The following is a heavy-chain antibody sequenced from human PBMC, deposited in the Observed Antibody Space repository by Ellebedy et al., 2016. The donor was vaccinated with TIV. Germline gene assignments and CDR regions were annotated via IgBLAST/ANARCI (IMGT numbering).Heavy chain of an antibody. CDR3: AKGALWFGEIDAFDV. CDR2: ISDSTYTT. CDR1: GFTFSSYA. J-gene: IGHJ3*01. Sequence: GESLKISCAASGFTFSSYAMSWVRQAPGKGLEWLSTISDSTYTTYYADSVRGRFTISRDNSKNTLYLHMSSLRVEDTAVYYCAKGALWFGEIDAFDVWGQGTMVTASS. V-gene: IGHV3-23*01. D-gene: IGHD3-10*01.